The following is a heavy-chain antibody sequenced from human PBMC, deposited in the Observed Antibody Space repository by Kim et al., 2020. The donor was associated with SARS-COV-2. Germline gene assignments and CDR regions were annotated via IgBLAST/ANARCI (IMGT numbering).Heavy chain of an antibody. CDR2: ISATGGSP. CDR1: GFTFSSYA. V-gene: IGHV3-23*01. J-gene: IGHJ4*02. D-gene: IGHD3-9*01. Sequence: GGSLRLSCAASGFTFSSYAMSWVRQAPGKGLEWVSAISATGGSPYYADSVKGRFTISRDNSKNTLYLQMDSLRAEDTAVYYCAKYPTGYFSFDYWGQGTLVNVST. CDR3: AKYPTGYFSFDY.